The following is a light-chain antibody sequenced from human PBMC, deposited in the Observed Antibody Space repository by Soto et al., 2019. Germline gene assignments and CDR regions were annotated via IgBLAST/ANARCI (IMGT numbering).Light chain of an antibody. CDR2: DVS. Sequence: QSVLTQPPSASGSPGQSVAISCTGTSSDVGGYNYVSWYQQHPGKAPKLMIYDVSKRPSGVPDRFSGSKSGNTASLTISGLQAEDEADYYCCSYAGSYTYVFGTGTNSPS. CDR1: SSDVGGYNY. CDR3: CSYAGSYTYV. V-gene: IGLV2-11*01. J-gene: IGLJ1*01.